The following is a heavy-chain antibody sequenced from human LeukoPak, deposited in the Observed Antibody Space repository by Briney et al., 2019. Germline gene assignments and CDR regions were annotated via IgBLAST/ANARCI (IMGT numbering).Heavy chain of an antibody. CDR2: ISGSGGST. V-gene: IGHV3-23*01. CDR1: GFTFSSYA. J-gene: IGHJ4*02. D-gene: IGHD3-9*01. CDR3: ARSGYYDILTGYYQAYFDY. Sequence: PGGSLRLSCAASGFTFSSYAMTWVRQAPGEGLEWVSAISGSGGSTYYADSVKGRFTISRDNSKNTLYLQMNSLRAEDTAVYYCARSGYYDILTGYYQAYFDYWGQGTLDTVSS.